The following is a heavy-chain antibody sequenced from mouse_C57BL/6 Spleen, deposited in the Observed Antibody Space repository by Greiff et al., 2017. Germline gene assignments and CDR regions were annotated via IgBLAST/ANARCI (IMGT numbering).Heavy chain of an antibody. V-gene: IGHV1-4*01. CDR1: GYTFTSYT. D-gene: IGHD1-1*01. CDR3: ASYPFTSGYFDV. CDR2: INPSSGYT. Sequence: QVQLQQSGAELARPGASVKMSCKASGYTFTSYTMHWVKQRPGQGLEWIGYINPSSGYTKYNQKFKGKATLTADKSSSTAYMQLSSLTSEDSAVYYCASYPFTSGYFDVWGTGTTVTVSS. J-gene: IGHJ1*03.